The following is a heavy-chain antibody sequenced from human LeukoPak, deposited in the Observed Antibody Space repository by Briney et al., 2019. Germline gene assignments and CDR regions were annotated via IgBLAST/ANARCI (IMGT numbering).Heavy chain of an antibody. CDR3: ARGFTSRSGGSLGF. V-gene: IGHV3-48*03. CDR1: EFXFSNFE. J-gene: IGHJ4*02. CDR2: ISSSGTTI. Sequence: PGGSLRLSCVASEFXFSNFEMNWVRQAPGKGLQWISYISSSGTTIYYADSVKGRFSISRDNAKNSLYLQMNSLRPEDTAVYYCARGFTSRSGGSLGFWGQGTLVTVSS. D-gene: IGHD2-15*01.